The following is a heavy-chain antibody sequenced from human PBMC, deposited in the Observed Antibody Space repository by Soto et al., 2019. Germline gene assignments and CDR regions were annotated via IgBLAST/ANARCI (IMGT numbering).Heavy chain of an antibody. CDR1: GFTFSDYY. CDR3: ARDLLYSGYDYFQGGGMDV. J-gene: IGHJ6*02. V-gene: IGHV3-11*06. D-gene: IGHD5-12*01. Sequence: GGSLRLSCAASGFTFSDYYMSWIRQAPGKGLEWVSYISSSSSYTNYADSVKGRFTISRDNAENSLYLQMNSLRAEDTAVYYCARDLLYSGYDYFQGGGMDVWGQGTTVTVSS. CDR2: ISSSSSYT.